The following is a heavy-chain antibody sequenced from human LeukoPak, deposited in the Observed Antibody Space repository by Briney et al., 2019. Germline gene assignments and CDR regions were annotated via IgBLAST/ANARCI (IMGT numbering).Heavy chain of an antibody. J-gene: IGHJ6*02. CDR2: ISYDGSNK. Sequence: GGSLRLSCAASGFTFSSYGMHWVRQAPGKGLEWVAVISYDGSNKYHVDSVKGRFTISRDNSKNTLYLQMNSLRAEDTAVYYCARDGRLTMTLEDGMDVWGQGTTVTVSS. CDR3: ARDGRLTMTLEDGMDV. CDR1: GFTFSSYG. D-gene: IGHD3-22*01. V-gene: IGHV3-30*03.